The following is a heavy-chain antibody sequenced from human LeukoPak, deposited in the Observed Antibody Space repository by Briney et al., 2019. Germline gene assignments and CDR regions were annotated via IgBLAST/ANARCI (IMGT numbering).Heavy chain of an antibody. J-gene: IGHJ4*02. CDR1: GYTLTELS. CDR2: FDPEDGET. D-gene: IGHD3-22*01. V-gene: IGHV1-24*01. Sequence: ASVKVSCKVSGYTLTELSMHWVRQAPGKGLEWMGGFDPEDGETIYAQKFQGRVTMTEDTSTDTAYMELSSLRSEDTAVYYCARGGYYYDSSGYYLFDYWGQGTLVTVSS. CDR3: ARGGYYYDSSGYYLFDY.